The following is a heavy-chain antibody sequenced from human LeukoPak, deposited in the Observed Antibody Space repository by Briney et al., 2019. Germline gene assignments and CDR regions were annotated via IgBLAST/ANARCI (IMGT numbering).Heavy chain of an antibody. CDR1: GFTFSSYG. V-gene: IGHV3-23*01. Sequence: GGSLRPSCAASGFTFSSYGMSWVRQAPGKGLEWVSAISGIGGSTYYADSVKGRFTISRDNSKNTLYLQMNSLRAEDTAVYYCAKDGEFSPRNYYDVSGYPLFDYWGQGTLVTVSS. D-gene: IGHD3-22*01. J-gene: IGHJ4*02. CDR2: ISGIGGST. CDR3: AKDGEFSPRNYYDVSGYPLFDY.